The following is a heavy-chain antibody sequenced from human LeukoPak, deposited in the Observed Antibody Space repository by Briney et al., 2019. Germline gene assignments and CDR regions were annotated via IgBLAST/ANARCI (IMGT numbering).Heavy chain of an antibody. Sequence: KASETLSLTCAVSGYSISSGSYWGWIRPPPGKGLEWIGNMFHSGDTYHNPSLKSRVTISADTSKNQVYLKLTSVTAADPPVYYCAKVGPYGDYARHDYWGQGTLVTVSS. CDR3: AKVGPYGDYARHDY. J-gene: IGHJ4*02. CDR2: MFHSGDT. CDR1: GYSISSGSY. V-gene: IGHV4-38-2*01. D-gene: IGHD4-17*01.